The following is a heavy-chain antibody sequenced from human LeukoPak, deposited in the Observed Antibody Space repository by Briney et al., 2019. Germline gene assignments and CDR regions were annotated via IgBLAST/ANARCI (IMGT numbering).Heavy chain of an antibody. Sequence: GGSLRLSCAASGFTFSSYWMTWVRQAPGKGLEWVSFISSSSEYIYYADSVKGRFIISRDNAKNSLYLQMNSLRAEDTAVYYCARRRYYFDYWGQGTLVTVSS. CDR2: ISSSSEYI. J-gene: IGHJ4*02. CDR1: GFTFSSYW. V-gene: IGHV3-21*01. D-gene: IGHD5-24*01. CDR3: ARRRYYFDY.